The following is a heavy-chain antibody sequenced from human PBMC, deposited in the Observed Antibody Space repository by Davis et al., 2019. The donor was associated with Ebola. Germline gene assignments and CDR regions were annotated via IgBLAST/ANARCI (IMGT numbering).Heavy chain of an antibody. CDR1: GGTFSSYA. V-gene: IGHV1-69*13. D-gene: IGHD4-11*01. Sequence: AASVKVSCKASGGTFSSYAISWVRQAPGQGLEWMGGIIPIFGTANYAQKFQGRVTITADESTSTAYMELSSLRSEDTAVYYCARDDMTTDKVGYYYYGMDVWGQGTTVTVSS. J-gene: IGHJ6*02. CDR3: ARDDMTTDKVGYYYYGMDV. CDR2: IIPIFGTA.